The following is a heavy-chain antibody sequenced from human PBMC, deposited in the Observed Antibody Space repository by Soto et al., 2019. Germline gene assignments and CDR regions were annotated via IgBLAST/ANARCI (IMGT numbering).Heavy chain of an antibody. V-gene: IGHV1-18*01. CDR3: ATAFNYYGSRSYYYES. J-gene: IGHJ5*02. Sequence: GASVKVSCKASGYTFTSYGISWVRQAPGQGLEWMGWISAYNGNTNYAQKLQGRVTMTTDTSTSTAYMELRSLRSDDTAVYYCATAFNYYGSRSYYYESWGQGTLVTVSS. CDR2: ISAYNGNT. CDR1: GYTFTSYG. D-gene: IGHD3-10*01.